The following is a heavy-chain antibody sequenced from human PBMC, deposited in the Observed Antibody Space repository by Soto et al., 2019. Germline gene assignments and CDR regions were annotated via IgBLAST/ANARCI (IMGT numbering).Heavy chain of an antibody. CDR3: VGYGDYELGIDY. D-gene: IGHD4-17*01. V-gene: IGHV4-39*01. CDR2: IYYSGST. CDR1: GGSISSSSYY. Sequence: QLQLQESGPGLVKPSETLSLTCTVSGGSISSSSYYWGWIHQPPGKGLEWIGSIYYSGSTYYNPSLKSRVTISVDTPKNQFSLKLSSVTAADTAVYYCVGYGDYELGIDYWGQGTLVTVSS. J-gene: IGHJ4*02.